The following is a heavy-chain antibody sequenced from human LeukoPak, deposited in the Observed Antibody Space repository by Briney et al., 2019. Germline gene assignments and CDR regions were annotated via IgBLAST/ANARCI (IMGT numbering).Heavy chain of an antibody. J-gene: IGHJ4*02. CDR2: IRYDEVKK. D-gene: IGHD3-9*01. CDR1: GFTFSSYG. V-gene: IGHV3-30*02. Sequence: GGSLRLSCAASGFTFSSYGMHWVRQAPGKGLEGVAFIRYDEVKKYYADSVKGRFTISRDNSKNKLYLQMNSLRAEDTAVYYCATYYYDILTGYAFDYWGQGTLVTVSS. CDR3: ATYYYDILTGYAFDY.